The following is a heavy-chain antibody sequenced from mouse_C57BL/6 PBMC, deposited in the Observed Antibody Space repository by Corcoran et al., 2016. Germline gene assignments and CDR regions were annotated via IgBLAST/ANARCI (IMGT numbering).Heavy chain of an antibody. CDR1: GYTFTDYY. J-gene: IGHJ4*01. CDR2: IFPGSGST. Sequence: QVQLQQSGPELVKPGASVKISCKASGYTFTDYYLTWVKPRPGQGLEWIGWIFPGSGSTYYNEKFKGKATLTVDKSSSTAYMLLSSLTSEDSAVYFCARAYYYGSSYLYYAMDYWGQGTSVTVSS. V-gene: IGHV1-75*01. D-gene: IGHD1-1*01. CDR3: ARAYYYGSSYLYYAMDY.